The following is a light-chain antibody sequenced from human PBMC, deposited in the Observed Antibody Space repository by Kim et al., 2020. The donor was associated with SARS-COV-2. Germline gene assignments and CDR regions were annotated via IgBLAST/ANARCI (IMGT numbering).Light chain of an antibody. CDR1: SMDVGGFDY. CDR3: CAYAGTSIIHL. CDR2: DVS. V-gene: IGLV2-11*01. J-gene: IGLJ2*01. Sequence: QSVTLSCTGTSMDVGGFDYVSWYQQHPGKAPQLIISDVSKRPSGVPDRFSGSRSGNTAYLTVSGLQAEDEADYYCCAYAGTSIIHLFGGGTQLTVL.